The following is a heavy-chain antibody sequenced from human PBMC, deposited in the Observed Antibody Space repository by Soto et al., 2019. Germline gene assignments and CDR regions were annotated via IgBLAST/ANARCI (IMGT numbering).Heavy chain of an antibody. J-gene: IGHJ5*02. CDR3: ARSPNNWFDP. CDR2: IYYSGST. Sequence: TSETLSLTCTVSGGSISSGGYYWSWIRQHPGKGLEWIGYIYYSGSTYYNPSLKSRVTISVDTSKNQFSLKLSSVTAADTAVYYCARSPNNWFDPWGQGTLVTVSS. CDR1: GGSISSGGYY. V-gene: IGHV4-31*03.